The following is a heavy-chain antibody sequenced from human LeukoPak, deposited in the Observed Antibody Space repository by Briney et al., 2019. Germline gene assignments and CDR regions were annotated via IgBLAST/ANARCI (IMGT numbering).Heavy chain of an antibody. V-gene: IGHV3-30*07. CDR1: GFTFSSYA. J-gene: IGHJ5*02. CDR3: AKDTVEYSNGNWFDP. D-gene: IGHD6-6*01. Sequence: GGSLRLSCAAPGFTFSSYAMHWVRQAPDSVKGRFTISRDNSKNTLYLQMNSLRAEDTAVYYCAKDTVEYSNGNWFDPWGQGTLVTVSS.